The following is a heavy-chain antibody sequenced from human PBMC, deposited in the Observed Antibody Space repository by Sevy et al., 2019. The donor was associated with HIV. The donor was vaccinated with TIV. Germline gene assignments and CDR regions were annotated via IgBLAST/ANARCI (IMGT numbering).Heavy chain of an antibody. J-gene: IGHJ6*03. CDR1: GFSFDSYG. D-gene: IGHD3-22*01. Sequence: GGSLRLSCAVSGFSFDSYGMTWVRQAPGKGLEWVSGISGSGTRTYYADSVKGRFSISRDNSKNRLYLQRNSLRSEDTAIYCGAKGGGGHYDPDEIGYYFYYYNMDVWGKGTTVTVSS. CDR2: ISGSGTRT. V-gene: IGHV3-23*01. CDR3: AKGGGGHYDPDEIGYYFYYYNMDV.